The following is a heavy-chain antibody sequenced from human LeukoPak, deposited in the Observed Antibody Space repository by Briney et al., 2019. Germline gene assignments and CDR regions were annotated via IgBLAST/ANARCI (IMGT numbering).Heavy chain of an antibody. Sequence: PGGSLRLSCEGSGFTFSGYYMSWIRQAPGKGLEWVSYINPSGSTIYYADSVKGRFTISRDNAKKSLGLQMYSLRAEDTAVYYCARVRGSGFCSGSSCAKDPGYYYYMDVWGKGTTVTVSS. V-gene: IGHV3-11*01. CDR3: ARVRGSGFCSGSSCAKDPGYYYYMDV. J-gene: IGHJ6*03. CDR1: GFTFSGYY. CDR2: INPSGSTI. D-gene: IGHD2-2*01.